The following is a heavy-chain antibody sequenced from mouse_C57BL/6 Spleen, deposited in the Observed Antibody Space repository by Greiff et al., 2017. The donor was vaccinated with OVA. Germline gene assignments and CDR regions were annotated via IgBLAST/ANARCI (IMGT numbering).Heavy chain of an antibody. V-gene: IGHV1-50*01. CDR1: GYTFTSYW. CDR3: ARSGGVTTRMDY. D-gene: IGHD2-2*01. J-gene: IGHJ4*01. CDR2: IDPSDSYT. Sequence: VQLQQPGAELVKPGASVKLSCKASGYTFTSYWMQWVKQRPGQGLEWIGEIDPSDSYTNYNQKFKGKATLTVDTSSSTAYMQLSSLTSEDSAVYYCARSGGVTTRMDYWGQGTSVTVSS.